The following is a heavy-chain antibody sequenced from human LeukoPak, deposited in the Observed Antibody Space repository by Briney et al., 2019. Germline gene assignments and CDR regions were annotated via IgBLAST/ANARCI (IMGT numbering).Heavy chain of an antibody. CDR2: ISSSSSYI. J-gene: IGHJ4*02. V-gene: IGHV3-21*01. Sequence: GGSLRLSCAASGFTFSSYSMNWVRQAPGKGLEWVSSISSSSSYIYYADSVKGRFTISRDNAKNSLYLQMNSLRVEDTAVYYCARDKVVGATYFDDWGQGTLVTVSS. CDR1: GFTFSSYS. CDR3: ARDKVVGATYFDD. D-gene: IGHD1-26*01.